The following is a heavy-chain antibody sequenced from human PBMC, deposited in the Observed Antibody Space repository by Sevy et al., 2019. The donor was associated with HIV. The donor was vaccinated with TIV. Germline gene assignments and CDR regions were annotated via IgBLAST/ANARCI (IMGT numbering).Heavy chain of an antibody. J-gene: IGHJ6*02. V-gene: IGHV3-74*01. CDR3: ARGQLLQFLEWPSYGLDV. CDR1: GFTFSSHW. CDR2: INSHGTIT. Sequence: GGSLRLSCAVSGFTFSSHWMFWVRQAPGKGLVWVSRINSHGTITNYADSVKGRFAISRDNTKNTIYLQMNSLRAEDTAVYYCARGQLLQFLEWPSYGLDVWGQGTTVTVSS. D-gene: IGHD3-3*01.